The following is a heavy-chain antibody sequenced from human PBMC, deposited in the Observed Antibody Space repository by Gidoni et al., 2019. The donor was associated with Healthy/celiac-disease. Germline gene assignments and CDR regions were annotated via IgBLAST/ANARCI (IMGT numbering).Heavy chain of an antibody. CDR1: GFTCSSYW. J-gene: IGHJ5*02. CDR2: IKQDGSEK. D-gene: IGHD6-6*01. V-gene: IGHV3-7*01. CDR3: ARDREYSSSDDWFDP. Sequence: EVQLVESGGGLVQPGGSLRLSCAASGFTCSSYWMSWVRQAPGKGLEWVANIKQDGSEKYYVDSVKGRFTISRDNAKNSLYLQMNSLRAEDTAVYYCARDREYSSSDDWFDPWGQGTLVTVSS.